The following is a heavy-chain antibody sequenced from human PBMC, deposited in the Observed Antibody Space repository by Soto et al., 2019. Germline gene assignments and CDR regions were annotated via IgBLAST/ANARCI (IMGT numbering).Heavy chain of an antibody. CDR3: ARDRDDAFDI. D-gene: IGHD3-10*01. CDR1: GGSISSYY. V-gene: IGHV4-59*01. CDR2: IYYSGST. J-gene: IGHJ3*02. Sequence: SETLSLTCTVSGGSISSYYWSWIRQPPGKGLEWIGYIYYSGSTNYNPSLKSRVTISVDTSKNQFSLKLSSVTAADTAVYYCARDRDDAFDIWGQGTMVTVSS.